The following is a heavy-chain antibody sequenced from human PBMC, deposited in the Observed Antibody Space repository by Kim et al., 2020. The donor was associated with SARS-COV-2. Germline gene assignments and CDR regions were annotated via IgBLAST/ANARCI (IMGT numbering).Heavy chain of an antibody. V-gene: IGHV3-30*02. J-gene: IGHJ5*02. CDR2: IWNDGSHK. CDR1: GFTFSSHA. CDR3: AEDIRFDSSGYFDL. Sequence: GGSLRLSCAASGFTFSSHAMHWVRQAPGKGLEWVALIWNDGSHKNYAESVKGRFTISRDNSNNRLYLEMSSLRAEDTAVYHCAEDIRFDSSGYFDLWGQG. D-gene: IGHD3-22*01.